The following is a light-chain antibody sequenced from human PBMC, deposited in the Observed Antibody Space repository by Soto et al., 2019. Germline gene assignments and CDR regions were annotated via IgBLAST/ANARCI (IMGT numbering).Light chain of an antibody. J-gene: IGKJ4*01. CDR3: QQRTNWPLT. CDR2: DAS. CDR1: QSVNKY. Sequence: EIVLTQSPATLSFSPGERATLSCRASQSVNKYLVWYQQKPGQAPRLLIYDASSRATGIPARFSGSGSGTDVSLTITSLGPEDFAVYYCQQRTNWPLTFGGGTKLEIK. V-gene: IGKV3-11*01.